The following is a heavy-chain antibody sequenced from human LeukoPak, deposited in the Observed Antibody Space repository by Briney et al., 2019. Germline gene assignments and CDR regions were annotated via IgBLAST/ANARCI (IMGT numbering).Heavy chain of an antibody. D-gene: IGHD6-19*01. CDR3: ARAGGYSSSYYGMDV. Sequence: GSLRLSCAASGFTFSRYWMSWVRQAPGKGLERVANIKQDGSEKYYVDSVKGRFTISRDNAKNSLYLQLNSLRAEDTAVYYCARAGGYSSSYYGMDVWGQGTRSPSP. V-gene: IGHV3-7*03. CDR2: IKQDGSEK. J-gene: IGHJ6*02. CDR1: GFTFSRYW.